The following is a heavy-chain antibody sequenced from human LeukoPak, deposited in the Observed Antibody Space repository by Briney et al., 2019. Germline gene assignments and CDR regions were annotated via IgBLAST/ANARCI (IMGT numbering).Heavy chain of an antibody. CDR2: ISGSGRTI. D-gene: IGHD6-6*01. V-gene: IGHV3-48*03. Sequence: PGGSLRLSCAASGFTFSSYAMSWVRQAPGKGLEWVSYISGSGRTIYYADSVKGRFTISRDNAKNSLYLQMNSLRAEDTAVYYCAREYTSSFDYWGQGTLVTVSS. J-gene: IGHJ4*02. CDR1: GFTFSSYA. CDR3: AREYTSSFDY.